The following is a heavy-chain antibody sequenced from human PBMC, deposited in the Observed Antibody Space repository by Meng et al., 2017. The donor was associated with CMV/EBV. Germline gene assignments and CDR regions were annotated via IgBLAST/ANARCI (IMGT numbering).Heavy chain of an antibody. V-gene: IGHV3-30-3*01. D-gene: IGHD3-3*01. CDR1: GFTFSSYA. Sequence: GESLKISCAASGFTFSSYAMHWVRQAPGKGLEWVAVISYDGSNKYYADSVKGRFTISRDNAKNSVYLQMNTLRAEDTAVYYCARDVFRGEAFDIWGQGTMVTVSS. CDR3: ARDVFRGEAFDI. CDR2: ISYDGSNK. J-gene: IGHJ3*02.